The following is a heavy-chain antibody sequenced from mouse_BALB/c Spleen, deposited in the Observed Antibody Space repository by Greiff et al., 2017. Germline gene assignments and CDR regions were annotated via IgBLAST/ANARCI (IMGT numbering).Heavy chain of an antibody. Sequence: EVKVEESGGGLVKPGGSLKLSCAASGFTFSSYTMSWVRQTPEKRLEWVATISSGGSYTYYPDSVKGRFTISRDNAKNTLYLQMSSLKSEDTAMYYCTRDLGSSYWYFDVWGAGTTVTVSS. CDR1: GFTFSSYT. CDR2: ISSGGSYT. CDR3: TRDLGSSYWYFDV. J-gene: IGHJ1*01. D-gene: IGHD1-1*01. V-gene: IGHV5-6-4*01.